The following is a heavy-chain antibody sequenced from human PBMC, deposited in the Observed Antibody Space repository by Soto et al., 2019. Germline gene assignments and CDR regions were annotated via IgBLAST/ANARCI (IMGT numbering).Heavy chain of an antibody. V-gene: IGHV3-30*18. CDR2: ISYDGSNK. CDR1: GFTFSSYG. CDR3: AKDIAVAGTDYYYYYGMDV. J-gene: IGHJ6*02. Sequence: TGGSLRLSCAGSGFTFSSYGMHWVRQAPGKGLEWVAVISYDGSNKYYADSVKGRFTISRDNSKNTLYLQMNSLRAEDTAVYYCAKDIAVAGTDYYYYYGMDVWGQGTTVTV. D-gene: IGHD6-19*01.